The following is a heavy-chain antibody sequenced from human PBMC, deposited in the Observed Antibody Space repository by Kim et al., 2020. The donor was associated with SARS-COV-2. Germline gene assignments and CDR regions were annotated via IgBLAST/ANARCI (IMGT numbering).Heavy chain of an antibody. V-gene: IGHV4-34*01. Sequence: PSVRGRVTISVDSSKSQFSLKLIALTAADTAVYYCARVAYSQGRRREFDYWGQGTVVTVSS. CDR3: ARVAYSQGRRREFDY. J-gene: IGHJ4*02. D-gene: IGHD2-21*01.